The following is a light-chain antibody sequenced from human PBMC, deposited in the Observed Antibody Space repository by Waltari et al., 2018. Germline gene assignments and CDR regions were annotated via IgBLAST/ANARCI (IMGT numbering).Light chain of an antibody. J-gene: IGKJ1*01. CDR3: QQYNNWPPT. V-gene: IGKV3-15*01. Sequence: EIVMTQSPATLSVSPGERATLSCRASQSVSSNLAWYQQQTGQAPRLLIYGASTRATGIPARCSGSGSGTEFTLTISSLQSEDFAVYYCQQYNNWPPTFGQGTKVEIK. CDR2: GAS. CDR1: QSVSSN.